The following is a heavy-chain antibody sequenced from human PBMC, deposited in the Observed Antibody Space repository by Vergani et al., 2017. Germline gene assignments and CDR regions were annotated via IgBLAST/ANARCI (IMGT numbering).Heavy chain of an antibody. Sequence: EVQLVESGGGLVQPGGSLRLSCTASGFTFSSYSMNWVRQAPGKGLEWVSYISSSSSTIYYADSVKGRFTISRDNAKNSLYLQMNSLRAEDTAVYYCARDGGYCSGGSCYSTHYYGMDVWGQGP. CDR1: GFTFSSYS. V-gene: IGHV3-48*01. J-gene: IGHJ6*02. D-gene: IGHD2-15*01. CDR2: ISSSSSTI. CDR3: ARDGGYCSGGSCYSTHYYGMDV.